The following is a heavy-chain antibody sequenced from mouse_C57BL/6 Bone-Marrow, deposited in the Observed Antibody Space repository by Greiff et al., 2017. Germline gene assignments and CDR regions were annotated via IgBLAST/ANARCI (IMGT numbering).Heavy chain of an antibody. CDR1: GYTFTDYY. CDR2: LYPGRGNT. CDR3: ARWASMYY. J-gene: IGHJ4*01. V-gene: IGHV1-76*01. Sequence: QVQLQQSGAELVRPGASVKLSCKASGYTFTDYYITWVKQRPGQGLEWIARLYPGRGNTAYNETFKGKATLTAEKYSSTAYMQLSSLTSEDSAVYFCARWASMYYWGRGTAVTVSS.